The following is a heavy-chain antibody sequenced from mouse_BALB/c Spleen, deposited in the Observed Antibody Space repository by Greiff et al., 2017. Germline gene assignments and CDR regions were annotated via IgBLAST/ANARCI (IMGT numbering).Heavy chain of an antibody. CDR1: GYTFTDYV. V-gene: IGHV1-77*01. D-gene: IGHD2-1*01. Sequence: QVQLKESGPELVKPGASVKMSCKASGYTFTDYVISWVKQRTGQGLEWIGEIYPGSGSTYYNEKFKGKATLTADTSSSTAYMQLSSLTSEDSAVYFCARDGNYVNWGQGTTLTVSS. CDR2: IYPGSGST. J-gene: IGHJ2*01. CDR3: ARDGNYVN.